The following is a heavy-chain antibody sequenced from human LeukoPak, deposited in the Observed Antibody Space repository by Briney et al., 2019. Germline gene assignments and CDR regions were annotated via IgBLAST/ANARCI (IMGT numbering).Heavy chain of an antibody. CDR2: ISYDGSNK. CDR1: GFTFSSYA. Sequence: GGSLRLSCAASGFTFSSYAMHWVRQAPGKGLERVAVISYDGSNKYYADSVKGRFTISRDNSKNTLYLQMNSLRAGDTAVYYCARDTYHYYDSSGYYYEGFLWDYWGQGTLVTVSS. J-gene: IGHJ4*02. D-gene: IGHD3-22*01. V-gene: IGHV3-30*04. CDR3: ARDTYHYYDSSGYYYEGFLWDY.